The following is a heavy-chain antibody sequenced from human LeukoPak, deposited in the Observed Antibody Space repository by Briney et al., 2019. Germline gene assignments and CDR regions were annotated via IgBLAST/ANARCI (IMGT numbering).Heavy chain of an antibody. CDR1: GDSISSYY. D-gene: IGHD6-13*01. J-gene: IGHJ4*02. Sequence: SETLSLTCTVSGDSISSYYCSWIRQPPGKGLEWIGYIYYSGSTSYNPSLKSRVTISVDTSKNQFSLKLSSVTAADTAVYYCARGGYSSSWYTGYWGQGTLVTVSS. CDR2: IYYSGST. CDR3: ARGGYSSSWYTGY. V-gene: IGHV4-59*12.